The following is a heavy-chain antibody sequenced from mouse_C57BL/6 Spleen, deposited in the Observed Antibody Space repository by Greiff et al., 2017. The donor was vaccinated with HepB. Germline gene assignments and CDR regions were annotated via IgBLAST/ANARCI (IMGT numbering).Heavy chain of an antibody. V-gene: IGHV1-15*01. CDR1: GYTFTDYE. Sequence: QVQLQQSGAELVRPGASVTLSCKASGYTFTDYEMHWVKQTPVHGLEWIGAIDPETGGTAYNQKFKGKAILTADKSSSTAYMELRSLTSEDSAVYYCTRSGDDCDVAWFAYWGQGTLVTVSA. CDR2: IDPETGGT. CDR3: TRSGDDCDVAWFAY. J-gene: IGHJ3*01. D-gene: IGHD2-4*01.